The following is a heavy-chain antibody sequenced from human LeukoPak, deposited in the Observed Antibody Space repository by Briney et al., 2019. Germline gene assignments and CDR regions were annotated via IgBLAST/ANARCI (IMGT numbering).Heavy chain of an antibody. J-gene: IGHJ4*02. V-gene: IGHV1-24*01. Sequence: ASVKVSCKASGYTFTSYGISWVRQAPGKGLEWMGGFDPEDGETIYAQKFQGRVTMTEDTSTDTAYMELSSLRSEDTAVYYCATGGLPYCSSTSCYGDYWGQGTLVTVSP. D-gene: IGHD2-2*01. CDR1: GYTFTSYG. CDR3: ATGGLPYCSSTSCYGDY. CDR2: FDPEDGET.